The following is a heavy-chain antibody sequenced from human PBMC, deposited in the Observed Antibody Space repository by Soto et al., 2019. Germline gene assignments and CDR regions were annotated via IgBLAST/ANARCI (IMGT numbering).Heavy chain of an antibody. CDR3: ARIGVSSGHESPDFDS. Sequence: GXSVKVYCKASGYPFSFYGITWVRQAPGQGLEWMGWISGFNGNTNYAADLQGRVTMTTDTSTSTAYMELRGLRSVDTAVYYCARIGVSSGHESPDFDSWGQGTLVTVSS. V-gene: IGHV1-18*01. D-gene: IGHD3-16*01. CDR1: GYPFSFYG. CDR2: ISGFNGNT. J-gene: IGHJ4*02.